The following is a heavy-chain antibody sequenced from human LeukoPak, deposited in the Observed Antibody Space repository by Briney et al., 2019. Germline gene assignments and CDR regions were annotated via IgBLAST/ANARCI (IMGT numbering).Heavy chain of an antibody. V-gene: IGHV3-21*01. CDR2: ITTTSSYI. Sequence: GGSLRLSCAASGFSFSSYSFNWVRQAPGKGLEWVSSITTTSSYIWYADLVKGRFTISRDNAQNSLYLQMDSLRVEDTAVYYCVGELRGSGNVYYFEHWGQGTLVTVSS. CDR3: VGELRGSGNVYYFEH. D-gene: IGHD6-19*01. CDR1: GFSFSSYS. J-gene: IGHJ4*02.